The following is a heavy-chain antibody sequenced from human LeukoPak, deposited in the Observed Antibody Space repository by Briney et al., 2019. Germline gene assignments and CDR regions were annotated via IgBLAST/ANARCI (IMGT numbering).Heavy chain of an antibody. CDR1: GGSISSSSYY. D-gene: IGHD5-24*01. Sequence: PSETLSLTCTVSGGSISSSSYYWGWLRQPPGTGLEWIGSIYYSGSTYYNPSLKSRVTISVDTSKNQFSLKLSSVTAADTAVYYCARETKMATITWGQGTLVTVSS. V-gene: IGHV4-39*02. J-gene: IGHJ4*02. CDR2: IYYSGST. CDR3: ARETKMATIT.